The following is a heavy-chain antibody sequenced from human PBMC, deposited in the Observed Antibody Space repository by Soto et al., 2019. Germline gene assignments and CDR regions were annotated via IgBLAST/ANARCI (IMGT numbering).Heavy chain of an antibody. CDR2: IWYDGSNK. V-gene: IGHV3-33*01. CDR3: ARDLGIAYNPSDLNFDY. Sequence: GGSLRLSCAASGFTFSSYGMHWVRQAPGKGLEWVAVIWYDGSNKYYADSVKGRFTISRDNSKNTLYLQMNSLRAEDTAVYYCARDLGIAYNPSDLNFDYWGQGTLVTVSS. J-gene: IGHJ4*02. CDR1: GFTFSSYG. D-gene: IGHD2-21*01.